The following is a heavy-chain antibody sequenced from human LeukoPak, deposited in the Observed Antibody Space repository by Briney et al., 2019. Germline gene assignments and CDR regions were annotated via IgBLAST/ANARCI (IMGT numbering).Heavy chain of an antibody. V-gene: IGHV3-23*01. CDR2: ISGSGGST. CDR1: GFTFSSYA. CDR3: AKGGTGDGYNYYFDY. Sequence: GGSLRLSCAASGFTFSSYAMSWVRQAPGKGLEWVSAISGSGGSTYDADSVKGRFTISRDNSKNTLYLQMNSLRAEDTAVYDCAKGGTGDGYNYYFDYWGQGTLVTVSS. D-gene: IGHD5-24*01. J-gene: IGHJ4*02.